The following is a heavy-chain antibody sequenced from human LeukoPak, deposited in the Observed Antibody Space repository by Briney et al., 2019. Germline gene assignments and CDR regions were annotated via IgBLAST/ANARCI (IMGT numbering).Heavy chain of an antibody. J-gene: IGHJ6*03. V-gene: IGHV1-18*04. CDR1: GHTLSTYG. D-gene: IGHD2-15*01. CDR2: ISVHNGKT. CDR3: ARCNLILVAGPQGHSYYFMDV. Sequence: ASVKGSCTASGHTLSTYGIGWVRQAPGQGRGWRGWISVHNGKTNYAQKFQGRVTMTTDASTSIAHMELRSLRSDDTAVYYCARCNLILVAGPQGHSYYFMDVWGKGTTVTVSS.